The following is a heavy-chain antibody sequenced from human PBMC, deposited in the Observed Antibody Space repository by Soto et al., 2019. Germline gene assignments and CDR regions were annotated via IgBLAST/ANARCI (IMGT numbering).Heavy chain of an antibody. D-gene: IGHD3-3*01. CDR1: GFTFSSYS. V-gene: IGHV3-21*04. Sequence: SVGSLRLSCAASGFTFSSYSMNWVRQAPGKGLEWVSSISSSSSYIYYADSVKGRFTISRDNAKNSLYLQMNSLRAEDTAIYYCAKGKANTVFGVNTLFDYWGQGTLVTVSS. CDR3: AKGKANTVFGVNTLFDY. J-gene: IGHJ4*02. CDR2: ISSSSSYI.